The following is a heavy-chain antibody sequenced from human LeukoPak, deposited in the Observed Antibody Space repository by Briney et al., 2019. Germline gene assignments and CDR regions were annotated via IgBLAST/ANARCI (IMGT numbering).Heavy chain of an antibody. J-gene: IGHJ4*02. Sequence: SVKVSCKASGGTFSSYAISWVRQVPGQGLEWMGGIIPIFGTANYAQKFQGRVTITADESTSTAYMELSSLRSEDTAVYYCARVFYGVPSISDYWGQGTLVTVSS. CDR1: GGTFSSYA. V-gene: IGHV1-69*01. CDR3: ARVFYGVPSISDY. CDR2: IIPIFGTA. D-gene: IGHD3-3*02.